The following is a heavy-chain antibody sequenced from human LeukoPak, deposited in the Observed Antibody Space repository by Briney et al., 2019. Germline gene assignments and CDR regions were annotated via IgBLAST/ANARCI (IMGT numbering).Heavy chain of an antibody. CDR1: GFTFSSYT. V-gene: IGHV3-21*01. CDR3: VTEGYCRGGSCSSDAFDI. CDR2: MTESGDYI. J-gene: IGHJ3*02. Sequence: GGSLRLSCAASGFTFSSYTMNWVRRAPGKGLEWVASMTESGDYIYYADSVKGRFTVSRDTAKNSLHLQMNSLRVEDTAVYFCVTEGYCRGGSCSSDAFDIWGQGTMVIVSS. D-gene: IGHD2-15*01.